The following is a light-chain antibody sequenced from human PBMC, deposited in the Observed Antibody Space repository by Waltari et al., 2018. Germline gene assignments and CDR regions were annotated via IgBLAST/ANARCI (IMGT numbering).Light chain of an antibody. CDR1: QRLLSTDGKTY. J-gene: IGKJ2*01. V-gene: IGKV2-29*02. Sequence: DTVMTQTPLSLSVTPGQPASISCKSSQRLLSTDGKTYLYWYLQKPGQSPQLLIYEVSVRFSGVQDRFSGSGSGTDFTLKISRVEAEDVGIYYCMQATHIPYTFGQGTKLQIK. CDR2: EVS. CDR3: MQATHIPYT.